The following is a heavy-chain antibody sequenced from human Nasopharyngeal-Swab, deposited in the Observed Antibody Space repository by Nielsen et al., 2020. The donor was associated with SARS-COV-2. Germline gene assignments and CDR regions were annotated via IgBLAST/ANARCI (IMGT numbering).Heavy chain of an antibody. D-gene: IGHD3-10*01. CDR2: IWYDGSNK. V-gene: IGHV3-33*01. J-gene: IGHJ6*04. Sequence: WMRQPPGRGVEWVAVIWYDGSNKYYADSVKGRFTLPRDNTKITLYLQMNSRSAEDTAVYYCAGESVRFGEPAEDVWGKGTTVTVSS. CDR3: AGESVRFGEPAEDV.